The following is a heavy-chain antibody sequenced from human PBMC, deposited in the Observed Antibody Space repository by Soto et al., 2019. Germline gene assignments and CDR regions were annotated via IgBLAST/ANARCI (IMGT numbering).Heavy chain of an antibody. D-gene: IGHD6-19*01. V-gene: IGHV3-21*01. CDR1: GFTFSSYS. Sequence: GGSLRLSCAASGFTFSSYSMNWVRQAPGKGLEWVSSISSSSSYIYYADSVKGRFTISRDNAKNSLYLQMNSLRAEDTAVYYCARDSKWLVNRADYFDYWGQGTLVTVSS. CDR3: ARDSKWLVNRADYFDY. CDR2: ISSSSSYI. J-gene: IGHJ4*02.